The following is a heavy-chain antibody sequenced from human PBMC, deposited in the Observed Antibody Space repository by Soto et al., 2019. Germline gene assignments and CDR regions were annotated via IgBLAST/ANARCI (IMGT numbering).Heavy chain of an antibody. CDR2: IYYSGST. J-gene: IGHJ6*03. CDR1: GGSISSYY. Sequence: SETLSLTCTVSGGSISSYYWSWIRQPPGKGLEWIGYIYYSGSTNYNPSLKSRVTISVDTSKNQFSLKLSSVTAADTAVYYCARLTLYEQQLTSYYYYYYMDVWGKGTTVTVSS. V-gene: IGHV4-59*08. CDR3: ARLTLYEQQLTSYYYYYYMDV. D-gene: IGHD6-13*01.